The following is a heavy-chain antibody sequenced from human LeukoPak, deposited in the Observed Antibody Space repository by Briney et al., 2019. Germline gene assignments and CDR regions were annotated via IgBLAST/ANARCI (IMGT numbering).Heavy chain of an antibody. D-gene: IGHD2-15*01. CDR3: ARVQSEVVVAATRSYYYYGMDV. CDR1: GDSISSGSYY. V-gene: IGHV4-61*02. CDR2: IYTSGST. J-gene: IGHJ6*02. Sequence: SETLSLTCTVSGDSISSGSYYWSWIRQPAGKGLEWIGRIYTSGSTNYNPSLKSRVTISVDTSKNQFSLKLRSVTAADTAVYYCARVQSEVVVAATRSYYYYGMDVWGQGTTVTVSS.